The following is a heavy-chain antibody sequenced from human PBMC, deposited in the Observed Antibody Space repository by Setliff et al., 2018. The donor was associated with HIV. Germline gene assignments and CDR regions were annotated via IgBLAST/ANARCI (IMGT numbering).Heavy chain of an antibody. J-gene: IGHJ4*02. V-gene: IGHV3-7*01. CDR2: TKQDGSEK. CDR1: GFAFSGHQ. D-gene: IGHD5-12*01. CDR3: ARDWRSGYDLNFDY. Sequence: GGSLRLSCAASGFAFSGHQMSWVRQAPGKGLEWVAKTKQDGSEKYYVDSVKGRFTISRDNAKNSLYLQMNSLRAEDTAMYYCARDWRSGYDLNFDYWGQGTLVTVSS.